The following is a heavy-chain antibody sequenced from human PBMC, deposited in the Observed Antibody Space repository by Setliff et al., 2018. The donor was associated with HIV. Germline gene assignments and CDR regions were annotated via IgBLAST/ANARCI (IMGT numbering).Heavy chain of an antibody. CDR3: ARDDGFDI. J-gene: IGHJ3*02. CDR1: GYTFIAYY. V-gene: IGHV1-2*06. CDR2: IDPNFGGT. Sequence: EASVKVSCKASGYTFIAYYIHWVRQAPGQGLEWMGRIDPNFGGTNYAQKFQGRVSMTRDTSISTAYMELSRLRSDDTAVYYCARDDGFDIWGQGTMVTVSS.